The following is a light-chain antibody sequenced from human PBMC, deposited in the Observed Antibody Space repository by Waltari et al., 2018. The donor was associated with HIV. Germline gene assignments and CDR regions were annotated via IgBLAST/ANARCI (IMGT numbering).Light chain of an antibody. CDR3: AAWDDTLSGRV. Sequence: QSVLTQPPSASGTPGQRVTISCSGSSSNIGSNYIYWYQQLPGTAPKLLNYGNNQRPSGVPDRFSGSKSGTSVSLAISGLRSEDEADYYCAAWDDTLSGRVFGGGTKLTVL. CDR1: SSNIGSNY. CDR2: GNN. J-gene: IGLJ3*02. V-gene: IGLV1-47*01.